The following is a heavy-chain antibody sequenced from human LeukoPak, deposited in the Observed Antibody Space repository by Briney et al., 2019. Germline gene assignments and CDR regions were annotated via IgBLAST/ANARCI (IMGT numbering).Heavy chain of an antibody. CDR2: IYYSGST. J-gene: IGHJ4*02. CDR1: GGSISSYY. D-gene: IGHD6-19*01. V-gene: IGHV4-59*01. Sequence: SETLSLTCTVSGGSISSYYWSWIRQPPGKGLEWIGYIYYSGSTNYNPSHKSRVTISVDTSKNQFSLKLSSVTAADTAVYYCARSYLAVAGTFDYWGQGTLVTVSS. CDR3: ARSYLAVAGTFDY.